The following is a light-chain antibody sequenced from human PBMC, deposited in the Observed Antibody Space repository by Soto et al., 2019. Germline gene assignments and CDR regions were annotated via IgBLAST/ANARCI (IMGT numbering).Light chain of an antibody. Sequence: EMVMTQSPANLSLSPGERATLSCRASQSVSSSYLAWYQQKPGQAPRLLIYGASSRATGIPDRFSGSGSGTDFTLTISRLEPEDFAVYYCQQYGSSPTFGGGTKVDIK. J-gene: IGKJ4*01. CDR1: QSVSSSY. V-gene: IGKV3-20*01. CDR3: QQYGSSPT. CDR2: GAS.